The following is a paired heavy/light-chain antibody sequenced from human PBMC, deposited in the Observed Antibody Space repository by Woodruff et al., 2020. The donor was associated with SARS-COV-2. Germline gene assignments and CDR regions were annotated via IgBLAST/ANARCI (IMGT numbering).Heavy chain of an antibody. CDR1: GGSLTTHY. J-gene: IGHJ4*01. Sequence: QVQLQQWGAGLLKPSETLSLTCAIDGGSLTTHYWTWIRQSPGKGLEWIGEVNHNGVTAYTSSLKSRVTISLDTAKKHFSLSLGSVTAADTGVYYCAGANRFSAVNLPFEVWGQGTQVTVSS. CDR2: VNHNGVT. CDR3: AGANRFSAVNLPFEV. V-gene: IGHV4-34*01. D-gene: IGHD3-3*01.
Light chain of an antibody. Sequence: EIVLTQSPATLSLSPGEKAALSCRASRSVSNYLAWYQQKPGQAPKLLIYEASNRATGIPARFSGSGSGTDFTLTISSLEPEDFAVYYCQHRSNWPAFGPGTRLEI. V-gene: IGKV3-11*01. CDR2: EAS. J-gene: IGKJ2*01. CDR3: QHRSNWPA. CDR1: RSVSNY.